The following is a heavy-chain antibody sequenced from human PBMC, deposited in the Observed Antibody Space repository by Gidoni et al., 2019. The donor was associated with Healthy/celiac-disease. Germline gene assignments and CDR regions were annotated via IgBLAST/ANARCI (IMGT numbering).Heavy chain of an antibody. CDR1: GFTFSSYG. CDR2: IWYDGSNK. J-gene: IGHJ4*02. Sequence: QVQLVESGGGVVQPGRSLRLSCAASGFTFSSYGMHWVRQAPGKGLEWVAVIWYDGSNKYYADSVKGRFTISRDNSKNTLYLQMNSLRAEDTAVYYCARDEGGTGTMVRGVIITSFDYWGQGTLVTVSS. CDR3: ARDEGGTGTMVRGVIITSFDY. V-gene: IGHV3-33*01. D-gene: IGHD3-10*01.